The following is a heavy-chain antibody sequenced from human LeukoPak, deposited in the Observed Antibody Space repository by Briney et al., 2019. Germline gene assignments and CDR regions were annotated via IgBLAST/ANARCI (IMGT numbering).Heavy chain of an antibody. Sequence: SVKVSCKVSGYTLTELSMHWVRQAPGKGLEWMGGFDPEDGETIYAQKSQGRVTMTEDTSTDTAYMELSSLRSEDTAVYYCATAFGYYYDSSGYRASGDYWGQGTLVTVSS. V-gene: IGHV1-24*01. D-gene: IGHD3-22*01. CDR3: ATAFGYYYDSSGYRASGDY. CDR1: GYTLTELS. CDR2: FDPEDGET. J-gene: IGHJ4*02.